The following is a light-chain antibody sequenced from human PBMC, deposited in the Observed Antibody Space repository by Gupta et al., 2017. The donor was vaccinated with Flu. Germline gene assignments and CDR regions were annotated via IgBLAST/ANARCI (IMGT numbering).Light chain of an antibody. V-gene: IGKV2-28*01. CDR1: EYLLHNNGFNY. CDR3: VQTLRFPHS. Sequence: LMTQSPVSLAVTPGEPASMSCKSDEYLLHNNGFNYLDWYVLKPGQSPQLLIHFATNRAPGVPDRFSASGSGTDFRLTISSVGAEDVGYYYCVQTLRFPHSSGRGTKLEI. CDR2: FAT. J-gene: IGKJ2*03.